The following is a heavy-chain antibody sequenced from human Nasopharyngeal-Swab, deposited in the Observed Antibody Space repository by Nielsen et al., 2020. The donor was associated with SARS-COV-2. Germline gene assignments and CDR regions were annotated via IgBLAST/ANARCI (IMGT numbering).Heavy chain of an antibody. D-gene: IGHD1-26*01. V-gene: IGHV5-51*01. CDR1: GYSFTTYW. CDR2: IYLGDSNT. Sequence: GGSLSLSCKGSGYSFTTYWIGRVRQMPGKGMEWMWVIYLGDSNTRYIPSFQGQVTISVDKYSSTAYLLWSSLKASDTAIYYCARPMRPMGHYYFGMDVWGQGTTVTVSS. J-gene: IGHJ6*02. CDR3: ARPMRPMGHYYFGMDV.